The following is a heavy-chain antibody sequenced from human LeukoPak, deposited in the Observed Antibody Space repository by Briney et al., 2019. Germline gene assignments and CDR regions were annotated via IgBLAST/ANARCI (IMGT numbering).Heavy chain of an antibody. J-gene: IGHJ4*02. CDR2: INHSGST. CDR3: ASHPGLLWFGELLSGYYFDY. CDR1: GGSFSGYY. D-gene: IGHD3-10*01. Sequence: SETLSLTCAVYGGSFSGYYWSWIRQPPGKGLEWIGEINHSGSTNYNPSLKSRVTISVDTSKNQFSLKLSSVTAADTALYYCASHPGLLWFGELLSGYYFDYWGQGTLVTVSS. V-gene: IGHV4-34*01.